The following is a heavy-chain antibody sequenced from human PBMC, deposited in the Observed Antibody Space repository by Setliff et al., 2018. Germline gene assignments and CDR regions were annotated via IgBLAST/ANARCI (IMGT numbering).Heavy chain of an antibody. CDR2: INAGKGNT. Sequence: ASVKVSCKASGYTFTTYAMHWVRQAPGQRLEWMGWINAGKGNTKYSQKFQGRVTITRDTSASTAYMELSSLRSEDTAVYYCARDVFPYHYEGAFDIWGQGTMVTVSS. V-gene: IGHV1-3*01. CDR1: GYTFTTYA. CDR3: ARDVFPYHYEGAFDI. D-gene: IGHD3-22*01. J-gene: IGHJ3*02.